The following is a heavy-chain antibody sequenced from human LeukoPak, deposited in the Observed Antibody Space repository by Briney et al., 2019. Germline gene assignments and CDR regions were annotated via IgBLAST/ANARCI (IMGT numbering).Heavy chain of an antibody. J-gene: IGHJ4*02. CDR2: INHSGST. CDR3: ARRYYYDCSGYYSVSFDY. D-gene: IGHD3-22*01. Sequence: SETLSLTRAVSGGSFSGYYWSWIRQPPGKGLEWIGEINHSGSTNYNPSLKSRVTIPVDTSKNQFSLKLSSVTAADTAVYYCARRYYYDCSGYYSVSFDYWGQGTLVTVSS. V-gene: IGHV4-34*01. CDR1: GGSFSGYY.